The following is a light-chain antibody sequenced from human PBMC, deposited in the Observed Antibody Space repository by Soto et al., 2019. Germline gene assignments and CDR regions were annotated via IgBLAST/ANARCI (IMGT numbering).Light chain of an antibody. J-gene: IGKJ1*01. Sequence: EIVLTQSPGTLSLSPGERATLSCRASQSVSNYLAWYQRKPGQAPRLLIYGASSRATGIPDRFSGSGSGTDFTLTISRLEPEDFAVYYCHQYGGSTQTFGQGTEVDIK. V-gene: IGKV3-20*01. CDR2: GAS. CDR3: HQYGGSTQT. CDR1: QSVSNY.